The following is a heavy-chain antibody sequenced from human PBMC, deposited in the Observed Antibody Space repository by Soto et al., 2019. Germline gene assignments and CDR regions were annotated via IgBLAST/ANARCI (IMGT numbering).Heavy chain of an antibody. CDR2: VKSKNDGGTT. CDR1: GFTFSNAW. Sequence: GGSLRLSCAASGFTFSNAWINWVRQTPGRGLEWVGRVKSKNDGGTTDFAAPVKGRFAISRDDSKNMVYLEMSSLQTEDTAMYYCTTHNQYYYDSSGYRLYYYYGMDVWGQGTTVTVSS. D-gene: IGHD3-22*01. V-gene: IGHV3-15*07. CDR3: TTHNQYYYDSSGYRLYYYYGMDV. J-gene: IGHJ6*02.